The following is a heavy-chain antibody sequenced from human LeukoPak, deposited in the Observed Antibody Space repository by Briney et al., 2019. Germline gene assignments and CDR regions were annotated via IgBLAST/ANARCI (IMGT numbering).Heavy chain of an antibody. CDR2: IYSGGST. V-gene: IGHV3-53*01. J-gene: IGHJ3*01. CDR1: GFTVSSNY. Sequence: PGGSLRLSCAASGFTVSSNYMSWVRQAPGKGLEWVSVIYSGGSTYYADSVKGRFTISRDNSKNTLCLQMNSLRAEDTAVYYCARSSYSSSSSVWGQGTMVTVSS. D-gene: IGHD6-6*01. CDR3: ARSSYSSSSSV.